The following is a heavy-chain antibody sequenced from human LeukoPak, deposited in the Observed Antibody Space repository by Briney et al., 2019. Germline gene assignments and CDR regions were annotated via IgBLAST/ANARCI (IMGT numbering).Heavy chain of an antibody. CDR2: IYTSGST. V-gene: IGHV4-4*07. D-gene: IGHD7-27*01. CDR1: GGSISSYY. J-gene: IGHJ4*02. Sequence: SETLSLTCTVSGGSISSYYWSWIRQPAGKGLEWIGRIYTSGSTNYNPSLKSRVTISVDTSKNQFSLKLSSVTAADTAVYYCARERAYQAGDPAGYFDYWGQGTLVTVSP. CDR3: ARERAYQAGDPAGYFDY.